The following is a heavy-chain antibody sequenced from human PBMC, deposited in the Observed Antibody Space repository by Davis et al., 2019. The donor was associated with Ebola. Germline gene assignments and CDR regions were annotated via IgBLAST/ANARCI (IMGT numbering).Heavy chain of an antibody. Sequence: MPSETLSLTCTVSGGSISSYYWSWIRQPPGKGLEWIGYIYYSGSTNYNPSLKSRVTISVDTSKNQFPLKLSSVTAADPAVYYCAREYSHPYPLDYWGQGTLVTVSS. CDR2: IYYSGST. CDR1: GGSISSYY. V-gene: IGHV4-59*01. D-gene: IGHD2-15*01. CDR3: AREYSHPYPLDY. J-gene: IGHJ4*02.